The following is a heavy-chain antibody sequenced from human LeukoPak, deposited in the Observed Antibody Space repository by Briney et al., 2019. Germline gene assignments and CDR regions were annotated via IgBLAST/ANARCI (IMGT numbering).Heavy chain of an antibody. V-gene: IGHV1-46*01. CDR1: VNTFTSFH. J-gene: IGHJ4*02. D-gene: IGHD1-1*01. Sequence: ASVKVSCKASVNTFTSFHIHWVRQAPGQGLEYMGIIKVYGDTTIYAQRFQGRITMTRDTSTSTVYLELSSLNSEDTAVYYCARESPSTFYFDYWGQGTLVTVSS. CDR2: IKVYGDTT. CDR3: ARESPSTFYFDY.